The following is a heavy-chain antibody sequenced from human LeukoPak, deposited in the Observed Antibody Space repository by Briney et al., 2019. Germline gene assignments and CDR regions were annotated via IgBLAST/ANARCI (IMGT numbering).Heavy chain of an antibody. J-gene: IGHJ4*03. D-gene: IGHD2-2*01. Sequence: GGSLRLSCTTSGFTFTDYTMHWVRQAPGEGPEWVALASSDGSDKQYAASVKGRFTISRDDSKNTLYLEMNTLKDEDTAVYYCARAHSASWYAAYWGHGTRVTVSS. CDR3: ARAHSASWYAAY. CDR1: GFTFTDYT. CDR2: ASSDGSDK. V-gene: IGHV3-30*04.